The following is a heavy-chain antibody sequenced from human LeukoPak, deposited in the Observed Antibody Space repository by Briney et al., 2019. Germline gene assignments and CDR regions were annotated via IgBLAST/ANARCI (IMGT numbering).Heavy chain of an antibody. Sequence: SETLSLTCAVYGGSFSGYYWSWIRQPPGKGLEWIGEINHSGSTNYNPSLKSRVTISVGTSKNQSSLKLSSVTAADTAVYYCARERDGYYFDYWGQGTLVTVSS. V-gene: IGHV4-34*01. CDR3: ARERDGYYFDY. J-gene: IGHJ4*02. CDR1: GGSFSGYY. D-gene: IGHD1-1*01. CDR2: INHSGST.